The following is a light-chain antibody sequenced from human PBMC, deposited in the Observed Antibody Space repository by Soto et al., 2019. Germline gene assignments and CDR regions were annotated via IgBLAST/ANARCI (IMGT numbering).Light chain of an antibody. V-gene: IGKV1-9*01. CDR1: QGIDTS. CDR2: AAS. J-gene: IGKJ5*01. CDR3: QQLHGYPIT. Sequence: ILLTQSPSSLSASVGDRVTITCRASQGIDTSLAWYQQKPGKAPKLLIYAASNFQSGVPSRFSGSGSGTHFTLTISSLLPEDFATYYCQQLHGYPITFGQGTRLEI.